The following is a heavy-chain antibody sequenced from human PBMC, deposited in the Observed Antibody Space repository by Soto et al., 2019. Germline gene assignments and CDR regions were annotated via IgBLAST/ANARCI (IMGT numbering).Heavy chain of an antibody. J-gene: IGHJ6*03. CDR3: AREGIGSDYSFDYYYHYMDV. D-gene: IGHD4-4*01. Sequence: GGSLRLSCAASGFTFSSYGMHWVRQAPGKGLEWVAVIWYDGSNKYYADSVKGRFTISRDNSKNTLYLQMNSLRAEDTAVYYCAREGIGSDYSFDYYYHYMDVWGKGTTVTVSS. CDR1: GFTFSSYG. V-gene: IGHV3-33*01. CDR2: IWYDGSNK.